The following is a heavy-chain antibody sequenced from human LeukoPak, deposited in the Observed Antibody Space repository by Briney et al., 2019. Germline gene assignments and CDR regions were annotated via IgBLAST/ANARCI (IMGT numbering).Heavy chain of an antibody. CDR1: GFTFNSYA. J-gene: IGHJ4*02. V-gene: IGHV3-23*01. D-gene: IGHD3-22*01. CDR2: ISSGGIA. CDR3: AKPLNPPDPYASLDY. Sequence: GGSLRLSCAASGFTFNSYAMNWVRRAPGKGLEWVSTISSGGIAYYADSVKGRFTISRDNSKNTLYLQMNTLRADDTALYYCAKPLNPPDPYASLDYWGQGTQVTVSS.